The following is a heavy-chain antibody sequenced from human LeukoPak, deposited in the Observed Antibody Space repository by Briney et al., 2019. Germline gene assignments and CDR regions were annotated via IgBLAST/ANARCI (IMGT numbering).Heavy chain of an antibody. J-gene: IGHJ6*03. Sequence: SETLSLTCTASGGSISSGSYYWGWIRQPPGKGLEWIGSIYYSGSTYYNPSLKSRVTISLDTSKNQFSLRLSAVTAADTAAYYCASVRRGFGESSKYYSYYYMDVWGNGTTVTISS. V-gene: IGHV4-39*01. CDR1: GGSISSGSYY. D-gene: IGHD3-10*01. CDR2: IYYSGST. CDR3: ASVRRGFGESSKYYSYYYMDV.